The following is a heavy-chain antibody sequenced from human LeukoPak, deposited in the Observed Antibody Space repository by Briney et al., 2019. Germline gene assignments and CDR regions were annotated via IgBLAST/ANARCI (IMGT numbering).Heavy chain of an antibody. J-gene: IGHJ6*03. CDR2: ISAYNGNT. CDR1: GYTFTSYG. CDR3: ARAADCSSTSCYYYYMDV. Sequence: GASVKASCKASGYTFTSYGISWVRQAPGQGLEWMGWISAYNGNTNYAQKLQGRVTMTTDTSTSTAYMELRSLRSDDTAVYYCARAADCSSTSCYYYYMDVWGKGTTVTVSS. D-gene: IGHD2-2*01. V-gene: IGHV1-18*01.